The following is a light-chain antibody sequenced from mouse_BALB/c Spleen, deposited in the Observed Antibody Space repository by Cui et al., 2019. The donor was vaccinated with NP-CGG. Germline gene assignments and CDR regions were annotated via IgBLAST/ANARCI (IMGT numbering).Light chain of an antibody. CDR3: ALWYSNHWV. V-gene: IGLV1*01. Sequence: QAVLTQESALTTSPGETVTLTCRSSTGAGTTSYYPNWVREKQDHLFTGLIGGTNNRAPGVPARFSGSLIGDKAALTITGAQTEDEAIYFCALWYSNHWVFGGGTKLTVL. CDR2: GTN. CDR1: TGAGTTSYY. J-gene: IGLJ1*01.